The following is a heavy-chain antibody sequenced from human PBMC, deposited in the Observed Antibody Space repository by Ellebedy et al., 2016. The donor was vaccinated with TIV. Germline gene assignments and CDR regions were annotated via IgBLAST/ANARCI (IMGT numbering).Heavy chain of an antibody. J-gene: IGHJ4*02. D-gene: IGHD3-3*01. CDR3: AKDVITYYDFWSGYFDY. Sequence: GESLKISCAASGLSFSNYGMHWVRQAPGRGLEWVAAISYDGVNDYYADSVKGRFTISRDNSKNTVYLQMNSLGAEETAMYYCAKDVITYYDFWSGYFDYWGQGTLVTVSS. CDR1: GLSFSNYG. CDR2: ISYDGVND. V-gene: IGHV3-30*18.